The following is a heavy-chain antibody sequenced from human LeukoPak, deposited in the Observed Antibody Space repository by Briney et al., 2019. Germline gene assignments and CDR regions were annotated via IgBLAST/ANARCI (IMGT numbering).Heavy chain of an antibody. CDR2: IWYDGSNK. CDR1: GFTFSSYG. CDR3: ARDFSRADLYDYYDSSGYSDY. J-gene: IGHJ4*02. Sequence: PGGSLRLSCAASGFTFSSYGMHWVRQAPGKGLEWVAVIWYDGSNKYYADSVKGRFTISRDNSKNTLYLQMNSLRAEDTAVCYCARDFSRADLYDYYDSSGYSDYWGQGTLVTVSS. D-gene: IGHD3-22*01. V-gene: IGHV3-33*01.